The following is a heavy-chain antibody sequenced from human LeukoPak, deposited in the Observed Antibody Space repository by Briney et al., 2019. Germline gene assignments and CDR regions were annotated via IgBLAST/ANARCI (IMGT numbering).Heavy chain of an antibody. J-gene: IGHJ6*03. D-gene: IGHD3-10*01. CDR2: ISAYNGNT. CDR1: GYTFTSYG. V-gene: IGHV1-18*01. CDR3: ARARPQILLWFGETRRYYYMDV. Sequence: ASVKVSCKASGYTFTSYGISWVRQAPGQGLEWMGWISAYNGNTNYAQKLQGRVTMTTDTSTSTAYMELRSLRSDDTAVYYRARARPQILLWFGETRRYYYMDVWGKGTTVTVSS.